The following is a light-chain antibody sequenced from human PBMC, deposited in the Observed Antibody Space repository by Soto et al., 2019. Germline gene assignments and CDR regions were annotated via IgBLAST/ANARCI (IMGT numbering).Light chain of an antibody. CDR1: SRDGGGDGY. CDR2: EVT. V-gene: IGLV2-8*01. Sequence: QSALTQPPSASGSPGQSVTISCTGTSRDGGGDGYVSWYQQQPGKAPKLMIYEVTRPPSGVSGRCSGFKSGNTASLAVSGLQDEYEAEYDCSSYTGGKPSYVNGTGTKVTV. CDR3: SSYTGGKPSYV. J-gene: IGLJ1*01.